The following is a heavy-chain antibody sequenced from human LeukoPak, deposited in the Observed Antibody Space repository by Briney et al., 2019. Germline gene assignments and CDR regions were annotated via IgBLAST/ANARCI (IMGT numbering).Heavy chain of an antibody. CDR3: ARGPPAKPGTGYYYGMDV. CDR1: GGSISKFY. J-gene: IGHJ6*02. D-gene: IGHD2-2*01. Sequence: SETLSLTCTVSGGSISKFYWSWIRQPPGKGLEWIGYIYYSGSTNYNPSLKSRVAISVDTSKNQFSLKLSSVTAADTAVYYCARGPPAKPGTGYYYGMDVWGQGTTVTVS. CDR2: IYYSGST. V-gene: IGHV4-59*01.